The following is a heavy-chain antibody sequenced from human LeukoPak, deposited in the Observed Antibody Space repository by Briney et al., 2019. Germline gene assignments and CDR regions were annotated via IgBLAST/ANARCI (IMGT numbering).Heavy chain of an antibody. V-gene: IGHV3-30-3*01. D-gene: IGHD6-19*01. Sequence: PGGSLRLSCAASGFTFSDYYMSWIRQAPGKGLEWVAVISYDGSNKYYADSVKGRFTISRDNSKNTLYLQMNSLRAEDTAVYYCASDSSGFDYWGRGTLVTVSS. J-gene: IGHJ4*02. CDR2: ISYDGSNK. CDR1: GFTFSDYY. CDR3: ASDSSGFDY.